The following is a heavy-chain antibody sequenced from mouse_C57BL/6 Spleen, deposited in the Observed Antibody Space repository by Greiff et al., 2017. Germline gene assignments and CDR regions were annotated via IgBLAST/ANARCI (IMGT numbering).Heavy chain of an antibody. CDR2: IYPRSGNT. J-gene: IGHJ1*03. D-gene: IGHD1-3*01. CDR1: GYTFTSYG. CDR3: AREEDNYCWYFDV. V-gene: IGHV1-81*01. Sequence: VHLVESGAELARPGASVKLSCKASGYTFTSYGISWVKQRTGQGLEWIGEIYPRSGNTYYNEKFKGKATLTADKSSSTAYMELRSLTSEDSAVYFCAREEDNYCWYFDVWGTGTTVTVSS.